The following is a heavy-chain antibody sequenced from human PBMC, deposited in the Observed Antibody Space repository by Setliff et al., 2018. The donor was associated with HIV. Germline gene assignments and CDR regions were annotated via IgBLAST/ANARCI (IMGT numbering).Heavy chain of an antibody. Sequence: PGGSLRLSCATYGFTFKSFSMIWVRQAPGKGLEWVASIRTTEEEYYRDSVKGRFTVSRDNVRNSMHLQMNNLRVEDTALYYCAPLVGATGAPSYWGQGTLVTVSS. D-gene: IGHD1-26*01. V-gene: IGHV3-21*06. CDR1: GFTFKSFS. CDR3: APLVGATGAPSY. CDR2: IRTTEEE. J-gene: IGHJ4*02.